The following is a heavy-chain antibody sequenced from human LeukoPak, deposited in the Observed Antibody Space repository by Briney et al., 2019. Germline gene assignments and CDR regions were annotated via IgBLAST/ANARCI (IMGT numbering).Heavy chain of an antibody. D-gene: IGHD2-15*01. CDR2: ISSSGSAI. J-gene: IGHJ4*02. CDR1: GFPLSSYS. CDR3: VRVKGSYFDY. V-gene: IGHV3-48*01. Sequence: GGSLRLSCAASGFPLSSYSINWVRQAPGKGLEWFSYISSSGSAIYYVDSVKGRFTVSRDNAKNSLFLQMNSPRAEDTAVYYCVRVKGSYFDYWGQGALVTVSS.